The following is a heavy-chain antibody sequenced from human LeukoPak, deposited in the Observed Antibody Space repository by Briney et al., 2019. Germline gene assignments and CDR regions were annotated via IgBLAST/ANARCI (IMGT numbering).Heavy chain of an antibody. CDR2: INPSGGST. Sequence: GASVKVSCKASEYTFTSYYMHWVRQAPGQGLEWMGIINPSGGSTSYAQKFQGRVTMTRDTSTSTFYMELSSLRSEDTAVYFCAREHSGYDSWGQGTLVTVSS. J-gene: IGHJ5*02. D-gene: IGHD5-12*01. V-gene: IGHV1-46*01. CDR1: EYTFTSYY. CDR3: AREHSGYDS.